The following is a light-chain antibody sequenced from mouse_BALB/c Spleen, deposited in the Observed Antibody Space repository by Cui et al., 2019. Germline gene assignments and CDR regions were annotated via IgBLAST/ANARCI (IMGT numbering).Light chain of an antibody. CDR1: SSVGY. CDR2: LTS. CDR3: QQWSSNPLT. Sequence: QFVLTQTPALMSQSPGEQLLMTCSASSSVGYLYWYQQKPRSSPKPWIYLTSNLASGVPARFSGSGSGTSYSLTISSMEAEDAATYYCQQWSSNPLTFGAGTKLELK. V-gene: IGKV4-68*01. J-gene: IGKJ5*01.